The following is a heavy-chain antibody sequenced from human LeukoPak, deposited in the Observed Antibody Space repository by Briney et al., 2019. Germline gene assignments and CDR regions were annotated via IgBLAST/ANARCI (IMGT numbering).Heavy chain of an antibody. J-gene: IGHJ5*02. CDR3: ASYYYEYWFDP. Sequence: SETLSLTCTVSGGSVSSGSYFWSWIRQPPGKGLEWIGYFYYTGTTDYNPSLKSRVTISVDTSKNQFSLKLNSVAAADTAVYYCASYYYEYWFDPWGQGTLVTVSS. CDR1: GGSVSSGSYF. V-gene: IGHV4-61*01. CDR2: FYYTGTT. D-gene: IGHD3-22*01.